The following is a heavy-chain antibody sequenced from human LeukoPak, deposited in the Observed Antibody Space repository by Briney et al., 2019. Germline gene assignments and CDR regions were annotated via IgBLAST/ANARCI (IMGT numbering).Heavy chain of an antibody. CDR1: GFTVSSNY. J-gene: IGHJ5*02. V-gene: IGHV3-66*01. Sequence: GGSLRLSCAASGFTVSSNYMSWVRQAPGKGLEWVSVIYSGGSTYYADSVKGRFTISRDNSKNTLYLQMNSLRAEDTAVYYCARVGPSIAVAGNPWGQGTLVTVSS. D-gene: IGHD6-19*01. CDR2: IYSGGST. CDR3: ARVGPSIAVAGNP.